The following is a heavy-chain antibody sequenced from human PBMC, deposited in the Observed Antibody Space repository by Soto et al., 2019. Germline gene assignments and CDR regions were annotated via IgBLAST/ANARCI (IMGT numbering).Heavy chain of an antibody. D-gene: IGHD4-17*01. CDR3: ARRMTTVTNWFDP. J-gene: IGHJ5*02. CDR1: GFSLSTSGVG. V-gene: IGHV2-5*01. CDR2: IFWNDDE. Sequence: QITLKESGPTLVKPTQTLTLTCTLAGFSLSTSGVGVGWIRQPPVKALEWPALIFWNDDEHYSPSLRSRLTITKDTSKSQVVLTMTNMDPVDTATYYCARRMTTVTNWFDPWGQGTLVTVSS.